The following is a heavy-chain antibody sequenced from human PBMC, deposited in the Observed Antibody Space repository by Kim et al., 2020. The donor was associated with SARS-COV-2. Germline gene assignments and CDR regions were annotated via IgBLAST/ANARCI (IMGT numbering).Heavy chain of an antibody. Sequence: GGSLRLSCAASGFTFRSYWINWVRQAPGKGLVWVSRISGDASSTNYADSVKGRFTMSRDNAENTVYLQMNRLRGEDTAVYYCARGMFRNGLDVWGQGTTVTVSS. CDR2: ISGDASST. J-gene: IGHJ6*02. CDR1: GFTFRSYW. V-gene: IGHV3-74*01. D-gene: IGHD1-1*01. CDR3: ARGMFRNGLDV.